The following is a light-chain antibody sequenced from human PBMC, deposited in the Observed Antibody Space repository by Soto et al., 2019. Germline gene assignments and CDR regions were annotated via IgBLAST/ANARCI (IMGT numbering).Light chain of an antibody. CDR1: QSISSY. CDR2: AAS. CDR3: QQSYSIPWT. J-gene: IGKJ1*01. V-gene: IGKV1-39*01. Sequence: DIQMTQSPSSLSASVGDRVTITCRASQSISSYLNWYQQKPGKAPKLLIYAASSLASGVPSRLSGSGSGTDCNRTISSLRPEDFANYYCQQSYSIPWTFGQGTEVESK.